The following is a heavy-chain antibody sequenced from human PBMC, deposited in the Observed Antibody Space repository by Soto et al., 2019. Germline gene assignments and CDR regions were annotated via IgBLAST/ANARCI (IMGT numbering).Heavy chain of an antibody. D-gene: IGHD3-22*01. Sequence: GGSLRLSCAAPGFNFIIHALHWVRQAPGKGLEWVAVLSPNGKNQYYADSVKGRFTISSVTSTSTLFLQMTSLTPEDTAVYYCASGADFYYDTSRYWGPGPLVTVSS. V-gene: IGHV3-30*04. CDR1: GFNFIIHA. CDR2: LSPNGKNQ. J-gene: IGHJ4*02. CDR3: ASGADFYYDTSRY.